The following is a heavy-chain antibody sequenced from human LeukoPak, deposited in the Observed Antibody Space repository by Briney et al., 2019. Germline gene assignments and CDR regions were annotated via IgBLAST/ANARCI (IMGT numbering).Heavy chain of an antibody. J-gene: IGHJ4*02. V-gene: IGHV1-2*02. D-gene: IGHD6-6*01. CDR1: GYTFTGFY. CDR2: INPNSGGT. Sequence: ASVKVSCKTSGYTFTGFYMHWVRQAPGQGLEWMGWINPNSGGTNYAQKFQGRVTVTRDTSISTAYMELSRLTSDDTAVYFCARNSSSSACMDYWGQGTLVTVSS. CDR3: ARNSSSSACMDY.